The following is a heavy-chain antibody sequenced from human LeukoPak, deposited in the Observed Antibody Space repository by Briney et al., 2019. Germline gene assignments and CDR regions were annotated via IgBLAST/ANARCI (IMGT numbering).Heavy chain of an antibody. Sequence: SGGSLRLSLAAAGFTFDDYAMHWVRQAPGKGLEWVSGISWNSGSIGYADSVKGRFTISRDNAKNSLYLQMNSLRAEDTALYYCAKDIGAGIAAAGPSIYYYYGMDVWGQGTTVTVSS. V-gene: IGHV3-9*01. CDR3: AKDIGAGIAAAGPSIYYYYGMDV. CDR2: ISWNSGSI. D-gene: IGHD6-13*01. J-gene: IGHJ6*02. CDR1: GFTFDDYA.